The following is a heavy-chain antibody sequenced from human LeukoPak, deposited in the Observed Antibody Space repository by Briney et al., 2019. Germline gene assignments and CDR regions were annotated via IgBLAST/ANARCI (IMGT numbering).Heavy chain of an antibody. CDR2: IFHSGDV. V-gene: IGHV4-38-2*02. J-gene: IGHJ4*02. CDR1: GYSISSGYY. Sequence: SETLSLTCTVSGYSISSGYYWGWIRQPAGKGLEWIGSIFHSGDVYYNPSLTSRVTLSVDPSNNRFSLKVTSVTAADTAIYYCARVVASTSIDFWGQGTLVTVSS. CDR3: ARVVASTSIDF. D-gene: IGHD2-15*01.